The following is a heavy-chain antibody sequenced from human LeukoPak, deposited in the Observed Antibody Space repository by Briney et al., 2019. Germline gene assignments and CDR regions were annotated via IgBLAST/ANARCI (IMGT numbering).Heavy chain of an antibody. CDR2: VNEDGSEK. CDR3: ARGRGWIDP. J-gene: IGHJ5*02. Sequence: GGSLRLSCAASGFTFTNNWMTWFRQAPGKGLEWVANVNEDGSEKNYVDSVEGRFTISRDNAKNSVYPQMNNLRVEETAVYYCARGRGWIDPWGQGTLVTVSS. V-gene: IGHV3-7*01. CDR1: GFTFTNNW. D-gene: IGHD5-24*01.